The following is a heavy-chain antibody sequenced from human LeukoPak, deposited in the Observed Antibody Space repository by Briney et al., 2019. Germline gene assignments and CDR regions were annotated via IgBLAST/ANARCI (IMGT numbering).Heavy chain of an antibody. J-gene: IGHJ4*02. V-gene: IGHV3-21*01. CDR3: ARVRAYGDSYFDY. CDR2: ISSSSSYI. Sequence: PGGSLRLSCAASGFTFSSYSMNWGRQAPGKGLEGVSSISSSSSYIYYADSVKGRFTISRDNAKNSLYLQMNSLRAEHTAVYYCARVRAYGDSYFDYWGQGTLVTVSS. D-gene: IGHD4-17*01. CDR1: GFTFSSYS.